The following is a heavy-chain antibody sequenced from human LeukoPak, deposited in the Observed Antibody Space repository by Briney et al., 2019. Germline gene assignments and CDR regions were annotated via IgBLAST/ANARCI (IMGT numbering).Heavy chain of an antibody. D-gene: IGHD2-2*01. J-gene: IGHJ4*02. V-gene: IGHV4-38-2*02. CDR3: AMSVGGVVPAAIDY. CDR1: GYSISSGYY. CDR2: IYHSGST. Sequence: KASETLSLTCTVSGYSISSGYYWGWIRQPPGKGLEWIGSIYHSGSTYYNPSLKSRVTISVDKSKNQFSLKLSSVTAADTAVYYCAMSVGGVVPAAIDYWGQGTLVTVSS.